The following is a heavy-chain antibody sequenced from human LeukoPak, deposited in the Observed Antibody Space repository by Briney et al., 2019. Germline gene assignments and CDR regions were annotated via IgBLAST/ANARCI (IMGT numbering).Heavy chain of an antibody. CDR3: AKDRDSSGYYPYDY. V-gene: IGHV3-30*18. J-gene: IGHJ4*02. CDR2: ISYDGSNK. D-gene: IGHD3-22*01. Sequence: GGSLRLSCAASGFTFSSYGMHWVRQAPGKGLEWEAVISYDGSNKYYADSVKGRFTISRDNSKNTLYLQMNSLRAEDTAVYYCAKDRDSSGYYPYDYWAREPWSPSPQ. CDR1: GFTFSSYG.